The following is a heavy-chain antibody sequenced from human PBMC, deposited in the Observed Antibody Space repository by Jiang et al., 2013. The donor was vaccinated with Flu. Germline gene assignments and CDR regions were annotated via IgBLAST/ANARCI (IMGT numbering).Heavy chain of an antibody. V-gene: IGHV3-7*01. CDR3: ARENTERWGFDS. J-gene: IGHJ4*02. CDR2: IKKDGSEK. D-gene: IGHD1-26*01. Sequence: VQLVESGGGLVQPGGSLRLSCEPSGFTFSSYWMSWVRQAPGKGLEWVANIKKDGSEKHYVDSVKGRFTVSRDNAKNSLALQMNSLRAEDTAVYYCARENTERWGFDSWGQGTLVTVSS. CDR1: GFTFSSYW.